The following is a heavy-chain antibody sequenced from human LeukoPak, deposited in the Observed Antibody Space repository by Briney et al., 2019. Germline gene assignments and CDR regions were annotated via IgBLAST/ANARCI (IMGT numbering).Heavy chain of an antibody. CDR3: VREMDGGDFDY. D-gene: IGHD3-10*01. V-gene: IGHV1-46*01. CDR1: GYAFGTYF. CDR2: IDPSRGWT. J-gene: IGHJ4*02. Sequence: ASVKVSCKASGYAFGTYFIHWMRQAPGQGLEWLGRIDPSRGWTHLPRKFQGRVTVTRDTSTTTVDMELSSHTSEDTALYYCVREMDGGDFDYWGQGTLATVSS.